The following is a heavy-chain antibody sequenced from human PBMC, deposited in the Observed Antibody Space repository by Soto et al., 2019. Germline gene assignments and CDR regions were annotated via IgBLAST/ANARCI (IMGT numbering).Heavy chain of an antibody. J-gene: IGHJ5*02. D-gene: IGHD2-2*01. V-gene: IGHV4-28*03. CDR3: ARVPDR. CDR1: GYSISSSNW. CDR2: IYYSGST. Sequence: SETQSLTCAVSGYSISSSNWWGWIRQPPGKGLEWIGYIYYSGSTYYNPSLKSRVTISVDRSKNQFSLKLSSVTAADTAVYYCARVPDRWGQGTLVTVSS.